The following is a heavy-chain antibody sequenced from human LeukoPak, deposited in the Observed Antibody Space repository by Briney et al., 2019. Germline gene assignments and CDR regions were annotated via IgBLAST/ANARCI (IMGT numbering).Heavy chain of an antibody. CDR1: GFTFNNYG. Sequence: GGSLRLSCPASGFTFNNYGMHSVRQAPGKGREWVTFIRYVGSNEYYADSVKGRFTIFRDDSKNTLYLQLNSLRAEDTAVYYCAKSYCSSSSCFDFDYWGQGTLVTVSS. D-gene: IGHD2-2*01. V-gene: IGHV3-30*02. J-gene: IGHJ4*02. CDR2: IRYVGSNE. CDR3: AKSYCSSSSCFDFDY.